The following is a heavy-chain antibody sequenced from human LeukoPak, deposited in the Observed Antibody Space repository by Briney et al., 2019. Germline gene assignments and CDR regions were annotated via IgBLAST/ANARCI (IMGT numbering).Heavy chain of an antibody. CDR3: ASGRDGYNHYFDY. D-gene: IGHD5-24*01. V-gene: IGHV3-7*01. Sequence: GGSLRLSCAASGFTFSSYAMSWVRQAPGKGLEWVANIRHDGNEKFYVDSVKGRFSISRDNAKNSLYLQMNSLRAEDTAVYYCASGRDGYNHYFDYWGQGTLVTVSS. CDR1: GFTFSSYA. CDR2: IRHDGNEK. J-gene: IGHJ4*02.